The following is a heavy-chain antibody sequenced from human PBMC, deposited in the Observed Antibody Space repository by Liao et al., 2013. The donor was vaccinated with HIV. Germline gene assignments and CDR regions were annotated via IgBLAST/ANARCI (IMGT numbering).Heavy chain of an antibody. Sequence: QVQLQESGPGLVKPSQTLSLTCTVSGGSISSGDYYWSWIRQPPGKGLEWIGYIYYSGNTHYNPSLKSRVTISVDTSKNQFFLKLSSVTAADTAVYYCARKGYSYVIPYWYFDLWAVAPWSLSPQ. CDR1: GGSISSGDYY. CDR3: ARKGYSYVIPYWYFDL. V-gene: IGHV4-30-4*08. D-gene: IGHD5-18*01. CDR2: IYYSGNT. J-gene: IGHJ2*01.